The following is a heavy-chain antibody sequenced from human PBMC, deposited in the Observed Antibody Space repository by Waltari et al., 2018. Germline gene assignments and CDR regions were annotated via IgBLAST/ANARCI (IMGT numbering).Heavy chain of an antibody. Sequence: QVQLVQSGAEVTKPGASVQVSCKASGSPFTTYAMPCFRQAPEQRLEWMGWINAGNGNTKYSQKFQGRVTITRDTSASTAYMELSSLRSEDTAVYYCARPVVPAGKYFQHWGQGTLVTVSS. CDR2: INAGNGNT. V-gene: IGHV1-3*01. D-gene: IGHD2-2*01. CDR1: GSPFTTYA. CDR3: ARPVVPAGKYFQH. J-gene: IGHJ1*01.